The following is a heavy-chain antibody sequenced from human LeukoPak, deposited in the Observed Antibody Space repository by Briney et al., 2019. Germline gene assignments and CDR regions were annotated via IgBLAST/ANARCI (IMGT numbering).Heavy chain of an antibody. CDR3: ARGRNIGVGGISVVAH. V-gene: IGHV1-2*02. Sequence: ASVTVSCKASGYTFTDYYMHWVRQAPGRGLEWMGLINPNNGDTSYAQKVQGRVTMTSDTSISTAYMELSSLRSDDTAVYYCARGRNIGVGGISVVAHWGQGTLVTVSS. CDR2: INPNNGDT. CDR1: GYTFTDYY. J-gene: IGHJ4*02. D-gene: IGHD6-13*01.